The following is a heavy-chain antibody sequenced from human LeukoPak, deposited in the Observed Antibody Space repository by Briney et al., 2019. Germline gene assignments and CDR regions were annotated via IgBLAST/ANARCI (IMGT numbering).Heavy chain of an antibody. V-gene: IGHV1-8*03. CDR1: GYTFTSYD. Sequence: ASVKATCKASGYTFTSYDINWVRQATGQGLEWMGWMNPNSGNTGYAQKFQGRVTITADESTSTAYMELSSLRSEDTAVYYCARGSLPQQLYYMDVWGKGTTVTVSS. CDR2: MNPNSGNT. D-gene: IGHD6-13*01. CDR3: ARGSLPQQLYYMDV. J-gene: IGHJ6*03.